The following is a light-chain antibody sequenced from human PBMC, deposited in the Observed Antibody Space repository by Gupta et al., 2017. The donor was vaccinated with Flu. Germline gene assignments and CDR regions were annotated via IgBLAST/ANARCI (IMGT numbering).Light chain of an antibody. V-gene: IGKV3-15*01. CDR3: QQYNSWPLT. Sequence: PATLSVSPGERVTLSCRASQSVSSFLAWYQQKSGQAPRLLIYGASTRATGIPARFSGSGSGTEFTLTISSLQSEDFAVYYCQQYNSWPLTFGQGTKVEIK. J-gene: IGKJ1*01. CDR2: GAS. CDR1: QSVSSF.